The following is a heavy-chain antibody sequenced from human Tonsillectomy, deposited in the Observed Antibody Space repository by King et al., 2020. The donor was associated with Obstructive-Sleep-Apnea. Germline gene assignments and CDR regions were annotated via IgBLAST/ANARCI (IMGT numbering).Heavy chain of an antibody. CDR3: ARDYSGYGEFDS. D-gene: IGHD5-12*01. Sequence: QLQESGPGLVKPSQTLSLTCTVSCGSISSGGYSCRLIRQHPEKGLGGIGYIYYSGRTYYNPSLKSRVTISVDTSMNQFSLKLSSMTAADTAVYYCARDYSGYGEFDSWGQGTLVTVSS. CDR2: IYYSGRT. V-gene: IGHV4-31*03. CDR1: CGSISSGGYS. J-gene: IGHJ5*01.